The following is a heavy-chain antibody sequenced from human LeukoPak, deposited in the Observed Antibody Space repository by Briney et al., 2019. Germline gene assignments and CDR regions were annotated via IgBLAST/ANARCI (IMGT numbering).Heavy chain of an antibody. CDR2: ISDSGRNT. D-gene: IGHD2-2*01. V-gene: IGHV3-23*01. CDR3: ARVVGSTSPMDY. J-gene: IGHJ4*02. Sequence: GGSLRLSCAASGFTFSNYAINWVRQAPGKGLEWVSGISDSGRNTFYADSVKGRFTISRDNSKYTLYLQMNSLRADDTAVYYCARVVGSTSPMDYWGQGTLVTVSS. CDR1: GFTFSNYA.